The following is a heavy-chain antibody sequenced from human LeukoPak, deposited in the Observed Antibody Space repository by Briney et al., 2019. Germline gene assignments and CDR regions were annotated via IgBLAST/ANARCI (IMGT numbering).Heavy chain of an antibody. V-gene: IGHV3-11*04. CDR2: ISSSGSTI. Sequence: GGSLRLSCAASGFTFSDYYMSWIRQAPGKGVEWVSYISSSGSTIYYADSVKGRFTISRDNAKNSLYLQMNSLRAEDTAVYYCARTRHCSSTSCHLDYWGQGTLVTVSS. J-gene: IGHJ4*02. CDR3: ARTRHCSSTSCHLDY. CDR1: GFTFSDYY. D-gene: IGHD2-2*01.